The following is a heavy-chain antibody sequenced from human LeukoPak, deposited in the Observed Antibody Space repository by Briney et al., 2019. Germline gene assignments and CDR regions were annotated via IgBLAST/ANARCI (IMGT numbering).Heavy chain of an antibody. CDR2: IYYSGST. D-gene: IGHD4-17*01. Sequence: SETLSLTCAVSGGSISSNSYYWGWIRQPPGKGLEWIGSIYYSGSTYYNPSLKSRVTISVDTSKNQFSLKLSSVTAADTAVYYCARGRGRMTTVDYWGQGTLVTVSS. J-gene: IGHJ4*02. CDR1: GGSISSNSYY. CDR3: ARGRGRMTTVDY. V-gene: IGHV4-39*01.